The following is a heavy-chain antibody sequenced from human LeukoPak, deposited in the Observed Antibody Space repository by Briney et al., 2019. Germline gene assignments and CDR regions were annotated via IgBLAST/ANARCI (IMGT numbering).Heavy chain of an antibody. CDR3: ARTKQYSSGWDPGAFDI. D-gene: IGHD6-19*01. CDR2: ISYDGSNK. CDR1: GFTFSSYA. J-gene: IGHJ3*02. V-gene: IGHV3-30-3*01. Sequence: GGSLRLSCAASGFTFSSYAMHWVRQAPGKGLEWVAVISYDGSNKYYADSVKGRFTISRDNSKNTLYLQMNSLRAEDTAVYYCARTKQYSSGWDPGAFDIWGQGTMVTVSS.